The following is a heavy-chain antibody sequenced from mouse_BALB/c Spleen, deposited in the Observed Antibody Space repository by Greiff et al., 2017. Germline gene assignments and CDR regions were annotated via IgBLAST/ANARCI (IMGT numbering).Heavy chain of an antibody. Sequence: EVKLVESGGDLVKPGGSLKLSCAASGFTFSSYGMSWVRQTPDKRLEWVATISSGGSYTYYPDSVKGRFTISRDNAKNTLYLQMSSLKSEDTAMYYCARQGSTMITDYAMDYWGQGASVTVSS. V-gene: IGHV5-6*01. CDR1: GFTFSSYG. J-gene: IGHJ4*01. D-gene: IGHD2-4*01. CDR3: ARQGSTMITDYAMDY. CDR2: ISSGGSYT.